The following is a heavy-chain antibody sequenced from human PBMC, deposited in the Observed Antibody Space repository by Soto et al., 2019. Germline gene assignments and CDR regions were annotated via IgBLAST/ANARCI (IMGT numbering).Heavy chain of an antibody. CDR3: AHLDFDGYNCPVFDS. CDR1: GFSLITSGEG. J-gene: IGHJ5*01. D-gene: IGHD5-12*01. V-gene: IGHV2-5*02. CDR2: IYWDDDK. Sequence: QITLKESGPTLVKPTQTLTLTCTFSGFSLITSGEGLAWIRQPPGKALEWLALIYWDDDKRYSPSLKSRLTITKDTSKTQVVRTMTNMDPADTATYFCAHLDFDGYNCPVFDSWGQGTLVTVSS.